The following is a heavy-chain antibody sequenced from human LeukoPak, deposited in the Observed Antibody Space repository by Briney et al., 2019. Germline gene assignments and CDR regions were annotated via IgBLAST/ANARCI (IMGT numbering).Heavy chain of an antibody. D-gene: IGHD3-10*01. CDR3: ARGPGSGSSLYYYYGMDV. V-gene: IGHV3-64*01. J-gene: IGHJ6*02. CDR1: GFTFSDFA. CDR2: ISSDGQTT. Sequence: GGSLRLSCAASGFTFSDFAMHWVRQAPGKALEYVSAISSDGQTTFYVRSVKGRVTISRDNSNNTLYLEMGSLRPDDMAVYYCARGPGSGSSLYYYYGMDVWGQGTSVTISS.